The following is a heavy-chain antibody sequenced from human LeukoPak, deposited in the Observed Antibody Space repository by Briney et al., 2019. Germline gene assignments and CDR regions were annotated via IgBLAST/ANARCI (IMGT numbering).Heavy chain of an antibody. CDR3: ARGGIAVAGHLNFDY. CDR1: GYTLTGYY. D-gene: IGHD6-19*01. J-gene: IGHJ4*02. V-gene: IGHV1-2*02. CDR2: INPNSGGT. Sequence: ASVKVSCTASGYTLTGYYMHWVRQAPGQGREWMGWINPNSGGTNYAQKFQGRVTMTRDTAISTAYMELSRLRSDDTAVYYCARGGIAVAGHLNFDYWGQGTLVTVSS.